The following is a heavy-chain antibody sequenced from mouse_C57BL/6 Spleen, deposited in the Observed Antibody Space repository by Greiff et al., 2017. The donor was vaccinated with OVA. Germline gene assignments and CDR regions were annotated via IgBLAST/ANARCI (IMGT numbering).Heavy chain of an antibody. J-gene: IGHJ1*03. CDR1: GYTFTSYW. V-gene: IGHV1-52*01. CDR3: ARSDYYCSSLYFYV. D-gene: IGHD1-1*01. Sequence: QVQLQQPGAELVRPGSSVKLSCKASGYTFTSYWMHWVKQRPIQGLEWIGNIDPSDSETHYNQKFKDKATLTVDKSSSTAYMQLSSRTSEYSSVYYCARSDYYCSSLYFYVWGTGTTVTVSS. CDR2: IDPSDSET.